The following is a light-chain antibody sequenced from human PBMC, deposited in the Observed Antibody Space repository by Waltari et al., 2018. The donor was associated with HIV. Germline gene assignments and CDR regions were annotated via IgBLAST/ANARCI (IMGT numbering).Light chain of an antibody. CDR1: RSNIGAGYF. CDR3: QSYDSSLRASV. Sequence: QSALTQPPSVSGAPGQRVTISCTGNRSNIGAGYFVHWYQHLPGTAPKLLVYSYINRPSVVPDRFSGSKSVTSASLVITGLQAEDEADYYCQSYDSSLRASVFGGGTKLTVL. V-gene: IGLV1-40*01. J-gene: IGLJ2*01. CDR2: SYI.